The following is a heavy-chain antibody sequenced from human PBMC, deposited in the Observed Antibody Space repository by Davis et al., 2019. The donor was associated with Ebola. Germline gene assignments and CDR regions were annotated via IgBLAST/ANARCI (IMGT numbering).Heavy chain of an antibody. CDR3: ARGLGYSSGWYADY. V-gene: IGHV3-74*03. Sequence: HTGGSLRLSCAASRFTFSSYWMHWVRQGPGKGLVWVSRINSDASRTTYADSVKGRFTISRDNAKNTLYLQMNSLRAEDTAVYYCARGLGYSSGWYADYWGQGTLVTVSS. CDR1: RFTFSSYW. J-gene: IGHJ4*02. D-gene: IGHD6-19*01. CDR2: INSDASRT.